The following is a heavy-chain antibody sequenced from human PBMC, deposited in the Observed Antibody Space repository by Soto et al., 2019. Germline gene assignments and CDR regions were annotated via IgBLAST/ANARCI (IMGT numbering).Heavy chain of an antibody. Sequence: DSLKISCKGSGYIFRNNLITWVRQMPGKGLEWVGRIDLTDSYTSYSPSFQGHVSFSADKSINTTYLHFSSLKASDTATYYCARSGSGTYERSKYYFYGMDVWGQGATVTVSS. D-gene: IGHD3-10*01. CDR3: ARSGSGTYERSKYYFYGMDV. J-gene: IGHJ6*02. CDR2: IDLTDSYT. CDR1: GYIFRNNL. V-gene: IGHV5-10-1*01.